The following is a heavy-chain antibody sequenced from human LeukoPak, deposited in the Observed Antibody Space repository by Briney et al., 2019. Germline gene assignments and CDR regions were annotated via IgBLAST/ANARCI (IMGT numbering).Heavy chain of an antibody. J-gene: IGHJ6*03. CDR1: GYTFSNSG. D-gene: IGHD1-26*01. CDR2: ISTYSGTT. CDR3: ARSGGYYFYMDV. Sequence: ASVKVSCKASGYTFSNSGISWVRQAPGQGLEWMGWISTYSGTTNYAHNLQGRLTMTTDTSTSTAYMELRNLKSDDTAVYYCARSGGYYFYMDVWGKGTTVTVSS. V-gene: IGHV1-18*01.